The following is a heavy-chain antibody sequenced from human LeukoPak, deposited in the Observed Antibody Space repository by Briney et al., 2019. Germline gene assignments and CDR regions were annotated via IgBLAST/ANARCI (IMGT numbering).Heavy chain of an antibody. D-gene: IGHD1-14*01. V-gene: IGHV4-39*07. CDR3: AREYNNPAYYYYYYMDV. J-gene: IGHJ6*03. CDR1: GGSISSSSYY. Sequence: PSETLSLTCTVSGGSISSSSYYWGWIRQPPGKGLEWIGRIYYSGSTYYNPSLKSRVTISVDTSKNQFSLKLSSVTAADTAVYYCAREYNNPAYYYYYYMDVWGKGTTVTVSS. CDR2: IYYSGST.